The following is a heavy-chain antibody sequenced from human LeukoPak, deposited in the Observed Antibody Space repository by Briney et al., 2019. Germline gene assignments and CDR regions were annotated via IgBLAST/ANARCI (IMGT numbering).Heavy chain of an antibody. CDR1: GFTFSSYG. V-gene: IGHV3-30*18. CDR3: AKDLRPISA. Sequence: TGGSLILSCAASGFTFSSYGMHWVRQAPGKGLEWVAVISYDGSNKYYADSVKGRFTISRDNSKNALFLQMDSLRPEDTAVYYCAKDLRPISAWGQGTLVTVSS. J-gene: IGHJ5*02. CDR2: ISYDGSNK. D-gene: IGHD6-6*01.